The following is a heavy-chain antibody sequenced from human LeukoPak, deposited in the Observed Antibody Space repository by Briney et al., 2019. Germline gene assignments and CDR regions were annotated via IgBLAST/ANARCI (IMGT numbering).Heavy chain of an antibody. V-gene: IGHV4-39*01. CDR2: IYYSGST. Sequence: SETLSLTCTVSGGSISGSSYYWGWIRQPPGKGLEWIGSIYYSGSTYYNPSLKSRVTISVDTSKNQFSLKLSSVTAADTAVYYCARLITGDDYWGQGTLVTVSS. CDR1: GGSISGSSYY. CDR3: ARLITGDDY. J-gene: IGHJ4*02. D-gene: IGHD7-27*01.